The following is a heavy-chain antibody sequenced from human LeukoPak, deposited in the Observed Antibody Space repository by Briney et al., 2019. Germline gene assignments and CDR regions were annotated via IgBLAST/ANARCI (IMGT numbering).Heavy chain of an antibody. CDR2: IITYIDIT. D-gene: IGHD1/OR15-1a*01. Sequence: ASVKVSCKASGYTFSSYGISWVRQAPGQGPEWIGWIITYIDITYYAQKYQGRVTITADKSTSTAYMELSSLRSDDTAVYFCASVCIPGTGRTDYYGLEIWGEGTTVTVSS. CDR3: ASVCIPGTGRTDYYGLEI. J-gene: IGHJ6*02. CDR1: GYTFSSYG. V-gene: IGHV1-18*01.